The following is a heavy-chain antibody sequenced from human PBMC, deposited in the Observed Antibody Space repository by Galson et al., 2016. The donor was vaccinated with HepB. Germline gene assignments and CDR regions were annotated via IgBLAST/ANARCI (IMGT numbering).Heavy chain of an antibody. D-gene: IGHD1-1*01. CDR3: ASRREASVTGTRQFVESGWDF. J-gene: IGHJ4*02. CDR1: GYTFTDYW. V-gene: IGHV5-51*03. CDR2: IYPGDSDT. Sequence: QSGAEVKKPGESLKISCKGSGYTFTDYWIGWVRQMPGKGLEWMGIIYPGDSDTRYSPSFQGQVTISADNSISTAYLQWSSLKASDTAMYYCASRREASVTGTRQFVESGWDFGGQGTLVIVSS.